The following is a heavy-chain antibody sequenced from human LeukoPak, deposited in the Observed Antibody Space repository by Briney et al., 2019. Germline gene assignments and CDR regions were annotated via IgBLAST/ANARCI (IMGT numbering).Heavy chain of an antibody. CDR3: ARVYSSSSFPYYYYYMDV. CDR1: GYTFTSYD. D-gene: IGHD6-6*01. V-gene: IGHV1-8*01. CDR2: MNPNSGNT. Sequence: ASVKVSFKASGYTFTSYDINWVRQATGQGLEWMGWMNPNSGNTGYAQKFQGRGTMTRNTSISTAYMELSSLRSEDTAVYYCARVYSSSSFPYYYYYMDVWGKGTTVTVSS. J-gene: IGHJ6*03.